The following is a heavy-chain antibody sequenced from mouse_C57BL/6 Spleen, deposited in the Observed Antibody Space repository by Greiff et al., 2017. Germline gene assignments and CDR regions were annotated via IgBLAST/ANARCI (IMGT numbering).Heavy chain of an antibody. CDR3: ARRAYYGNYGYFDV. Sequence: QVQLQQSGAELVKPGASVKLSCKASGYTFTSYWMHWVKQRPGHGLEWIGEIDPSDGDTNYNQKFKGKATLTVDTSSSTAYMRLSSLTAEESAVYYGARRAYYGNYGYFDVWGTGTTVTVSS. CDR1: GYTFTSYW. CDR2: IDPSDGDT. V-gene: IGHV1-50*01. D-gene: IGHD2-10*01. J-gene: IGHJ1*03.